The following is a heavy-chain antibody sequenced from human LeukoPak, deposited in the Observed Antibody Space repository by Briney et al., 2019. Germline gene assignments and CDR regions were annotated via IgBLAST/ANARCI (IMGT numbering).Heavy chain of an antibody. Sequence: ASVKVSCKASGYTFTSYYMHWVRQAPGQGLEWMGIINPSGGSTSYAQKFQDRVTMTRDTSISTAYMELSSLTYDDTAVYSCARAERLRSPFDYWGQGTLVTVSS. J-gene: IGHJ4*02. CDR1: GYTFTSYY. V-gene: IGHV1-46*01. CDR3: ARAERLRSPFDY. D-gene: IGHD4-17*01. CDR2: INPSGGST.